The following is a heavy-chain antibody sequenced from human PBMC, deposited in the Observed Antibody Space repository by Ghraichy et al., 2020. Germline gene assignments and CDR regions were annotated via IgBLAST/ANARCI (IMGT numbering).Heavy chain of an antibody. V-gene: IGHV3-48*02. D-gene: IGHD5-18*01. CDR1: GFTFSSYS. J-gene: IGHJ4*02. Sequence: GGSLRLSCAASGFTFSSYSMNWVRQAPGKGLEWVSYISSSGSTIYYADSVKGRFTISRDNAKNSLYLQMNSLRDEDTAVFYCASDIQWDTALDYWGQGTLVTVSS. CDR2: ISSSGSTI. CDR3: ASDIQWDTALDY.